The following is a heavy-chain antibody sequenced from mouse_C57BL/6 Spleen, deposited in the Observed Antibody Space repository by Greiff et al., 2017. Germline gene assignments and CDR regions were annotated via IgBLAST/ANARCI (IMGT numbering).Heavy chain of an antibody. CDR3: ASTVYGSRQGAMDD. V-gene: IGHV1-81*01. D-gene: IGHD1-1*01. Sequence: VQLQQSGAELARPGASVKLSCKASGYTFTSYGISWVKQSTGQGLEWIGEIYPRSGNTYYNKKIKGKATLTADKSSSTVSMELRSLTTEDSAVYFCASTVYGSRQGAMDDWGQGTSVTVSS. CDR2: IYPRSGNT. J-gene: IGHJ4*01. CDR1: GYTFTSYG.